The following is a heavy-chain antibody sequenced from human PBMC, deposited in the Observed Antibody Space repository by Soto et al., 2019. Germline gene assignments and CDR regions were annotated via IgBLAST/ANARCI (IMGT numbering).Heavy chain of an antibody. V-gene: IGHV3-23*01. CDR2: ISGSGGST. D-gene: IGHD2-2*02. CDR3: AKSKPSIMWPPAAIHTPRDY. Sequence: EVQLLESGGGLVQPGGSLRLSCAASGFTFSSYAMSWVRQAPGKGLEWVSAISGSGGSTYYADSVKGRFTISRDNSKNTLYLQMNSLRAEDTAVYYCAKSKPSIMWPPAAIHTPRDYWGQGTLVTVSS. CDR1: GFTFSSYA. J-gene: IGHJ4*02.